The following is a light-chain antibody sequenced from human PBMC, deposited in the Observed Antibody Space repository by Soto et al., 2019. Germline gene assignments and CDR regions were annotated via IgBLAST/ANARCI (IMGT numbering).Light chain of an antibody. Sequence: EIVLTQSPGTLSVSPGERANLSCRASQSVSTNLAWFQQKPGQAPRLLIYGASTRATGTPARFSSSGSGTVYTLISNSQHSEDVAVYYCQQANNWPYTFGQGTKLEV. CDR2: GAS. J-gene: IGKJ2*01. V-gene: IGKV3-15*01. CDR1: QSVSTN. CDR3: QQANNWPYT.